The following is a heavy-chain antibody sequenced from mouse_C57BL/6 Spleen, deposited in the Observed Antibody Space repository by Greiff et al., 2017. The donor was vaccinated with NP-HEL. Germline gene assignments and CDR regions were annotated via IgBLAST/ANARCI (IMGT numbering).Heavy chain of an antibody. Sequence: EVQLQESGPGLVKPSQSLSLTCSVTGYSITSGYYWTWIRQFPGNNLEWMGYISYDGSNNYNPSLKNRISITRDTSKNQFFLKLNSVTTEDTATYYCAREGITRGWFAYWGQRTLVTVSA. CDR1: GYSITSGYY. V-gene: IGHV3-6*01. CDR3: AREGITRGWFAY. CDR2: ISYDGSN. J-gene: IGHJ3*01. D-gene: IGHD1-1*01.